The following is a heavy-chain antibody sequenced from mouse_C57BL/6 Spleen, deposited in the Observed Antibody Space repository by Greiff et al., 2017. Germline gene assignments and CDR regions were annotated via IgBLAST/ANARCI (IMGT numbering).Heavy chain of an antibody. CDR2: IYPGDGDT. J-gene: IGHJ4*01. V-gene: IGHV1-82*01. D-gene: IGHD4-1*01. CDR3: ARNWARDY. Sequence: VKLQESGPELVKPGASVKISCKASGYAFSSSWMNWVKQRPGKGLEWIGRIYPGDGDTNYNGKFKGKATLTADKSSSTAYMQLSSLTSEDSAVYFCARNWARDYWGQGTSVTVSS. CDR1: GYAFSSSW.